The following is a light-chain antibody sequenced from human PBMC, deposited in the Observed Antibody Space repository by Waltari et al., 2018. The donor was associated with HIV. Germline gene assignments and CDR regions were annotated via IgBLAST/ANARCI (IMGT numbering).Light chain of an antibody. Sequence: DIQMTQSPSTLSAAVGDRVPFTCRASQSVRTWLAWYQQKPGKAPKVLIYKASSLGSGVPSRFSGSQSVTEFTLTISSLQPDDSATYYCQQHHIYPYTFGQGTKLEIK. V-gene: IGKV1-5*03. CDR1: QSVRTW. CDR3: QQHHIYPYT. J-gene: IGKJ2*01. CDR2: KAS.